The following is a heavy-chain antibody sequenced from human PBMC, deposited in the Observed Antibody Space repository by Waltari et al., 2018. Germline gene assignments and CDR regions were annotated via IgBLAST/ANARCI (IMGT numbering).Heavy chain of an antibody. Sequence: QVQLVESGRGVVQPGKSLTLSCEVSGISVRSYAMHWVRQAPGKGPWWVGVISIDGKRSLCEDLVKSRLTMNRDKSKNTLPLQMNSLTPEGTAIYYFTTDGHSYFDGSWSDYRGQRTRFTGSS. V-gene: IGHV3-30*01. J-gene: IGHJ4*02. CDR1: GISVRSYA. D-gene: IGHD3-9*01. CDR3: TTDGHSYFDGSWSDY. CDR2: ISIDGKRS.